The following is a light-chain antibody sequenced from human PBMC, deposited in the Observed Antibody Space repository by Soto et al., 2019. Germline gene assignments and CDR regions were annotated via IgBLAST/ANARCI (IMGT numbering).Light chain of an antibody. V-gene: IGKV3-11*01. Sequence: EIVLTQSPATLSLSPGERATLSCRASQSFSSYLAWYQQKPGQSPSLLIYDASKRATGFQARFSGRGSGTDFPLTNGSLEPEDFAVYYCQQRSNWPPVITFGQGTRLEIK. J-gene: IGKJ5*01. CDR1: QSFSSY. CDR3: QQRSNWPPVIT. CDR2: DAS.